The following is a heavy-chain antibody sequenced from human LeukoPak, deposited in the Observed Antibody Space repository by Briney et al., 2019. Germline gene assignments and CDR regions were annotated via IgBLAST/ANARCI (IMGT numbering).Heavy chain of an antibody. CDR1: GYTFTSYY. CDR2: INPSGGST. D-gene: IGHD3-22*01. Sequence: ASVKVSCKASGYTFTSYYMHWVRQAPGQGLEWMGIINPSGGSTSYAQKFQGRVTMTRDTSASTAYMELSSLRSEDTAVYYCARLYYDSSGSQGRLDYWGQGTLVTVSS. CDR3: ARLYYDSSGSQGRLDY. J-gene: IGHJ4*02. V-gene: IGHV1-46*01.